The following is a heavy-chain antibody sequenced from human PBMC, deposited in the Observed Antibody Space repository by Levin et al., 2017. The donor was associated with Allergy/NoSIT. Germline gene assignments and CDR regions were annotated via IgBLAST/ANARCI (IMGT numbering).Heavy chain of an antibody. CDR1: GFTLGSYA. V-gene: IGHV3-23*01. Sequence: GESLKISCVGTGFTLGSYAMTWVRQAPGKGLEWVSTISGSGAGTYYADSVKGRFIVSRDNSRNTLYLQLNSLRVGDTGIYYCAKDTVTSMFYYYGMDGWGQGTTVSVSS. CDR2: ISGSGAGT. D-gene: IGHD4-17*01. J-gene: IGHJ6*02. CDR3: AKDTVTSMFYYYGMDG.